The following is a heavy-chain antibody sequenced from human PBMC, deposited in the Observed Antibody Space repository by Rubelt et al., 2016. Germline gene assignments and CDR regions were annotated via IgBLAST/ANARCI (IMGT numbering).Heavy chain of an antibody. CDR3: ARETGDWYFDL. J-gene: IGHJ2*01. CDR1: GGSFSGYY. V-gene: IGHV4-34*01. Sequence: QVQLQQWGAGLLKPSETLSLTCAVYGGSFSGYYWSWIRQPPGKGLEWIGEINHSGSTNYNPSPKSRVTISVDTSKNQFSLKLSSVTAADTAVYYCARETGDWYFDLWGRGTLVTVSS. CDR2: INHSGST.